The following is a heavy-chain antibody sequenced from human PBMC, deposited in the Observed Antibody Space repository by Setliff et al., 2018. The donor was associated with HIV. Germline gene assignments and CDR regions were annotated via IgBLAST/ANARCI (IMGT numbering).Heavy chain of an antibody. CDR2: IGTAGDT. CDR3: ARTAYYRDSSGYYSVAFDM. D-gene: IGHD3-22*01. V-gene: IGHV3-13*01. Sequence: PGGSLRLSCEASGFTFSSYDFHWVRQAAGKGLEWVSHIGTAGDTYYLDSVKGRFTISREDARNSGYLQMNSLRDDDTAVYFCARTAYYRDSSGYYSVAFDMWGPGTMVTVSS. CDR1: GFTFSSYD. J-gene: IGHJ3*02.